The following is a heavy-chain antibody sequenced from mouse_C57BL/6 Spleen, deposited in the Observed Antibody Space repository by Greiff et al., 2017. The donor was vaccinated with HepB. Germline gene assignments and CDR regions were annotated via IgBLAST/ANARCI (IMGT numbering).Heavy chain of an antibody. J-gene: IGHJ3*01. CDR1: GYAFSSYW. V-gene: IGHV1-80*01. CDR2: IYPGDGDT. CDR3: AREGDSWFAY. Sequence: QVQLKESGAELVKPGASVKISCKASGYAFSSYWMNWVKQRPGKGLEWIGQIYPGDGDTNYNGKFKGKATLTADKSSSTAYMQLSSLTSEDSAVYFCAREGDSWFAYWGQGTLVTVSA.